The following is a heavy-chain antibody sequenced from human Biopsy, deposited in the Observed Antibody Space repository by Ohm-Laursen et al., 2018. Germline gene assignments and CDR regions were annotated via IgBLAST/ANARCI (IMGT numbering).Heavy chain of an antibody. D-gene: IGHD1/OR15-1a*01. J-gene: IGHJ5*02. Sequence: GASVKVSCKTSGYTFTSYEISWVRQATGQGLEWMGGIIGIFRTAHYAQKFQGRVTITADEFMSTAYMELSSLRSEDTAVYYCARGGGYNWNNGWFDPWGQGTLVTVSS. CDR2: IIGIFRTA. V-gene: IGHV1-69*13. CDR3: ARGGGYNWNNGWFDP. CDR1: GYTFTSYE.